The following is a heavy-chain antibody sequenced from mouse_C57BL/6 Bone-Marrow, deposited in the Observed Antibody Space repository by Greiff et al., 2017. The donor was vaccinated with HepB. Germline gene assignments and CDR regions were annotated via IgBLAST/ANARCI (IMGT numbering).Heavy chain of an antibody. Sequence: EVQVVESGGDLVKPGGSLKLSCAASGFTFSSYGMSWVRQTPDKRLEWVATISSGGSYTYYPDSVKGRFTISRDNAKNTLYLQMSSLKSEDTAMYYCARHKYDYSYAMDYWGQGTSVTVSS. D-gene: IGHD2-4*01. J-gene: IGHJ4*01. CDR2: ISSGGSYT. CDR1: GFTFSSYG. V-gene: IGHV5-6*01. CDR3: ARHKYDYSYAMDY.